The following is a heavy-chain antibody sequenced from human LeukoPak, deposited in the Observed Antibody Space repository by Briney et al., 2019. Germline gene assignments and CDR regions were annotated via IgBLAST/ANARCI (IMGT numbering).Heavy chain of an antibody. CDR2: IYHRGST. CDR3: ARDKAYCGGDCYLSLFDY. Sequence: SETLSLTCTVSGYSISSGYYWGWIRQPPGKGLEWIGSIYHRGSTYYNPSLKSRVTISVDTSKNQFSLKLSSVTAADTAVYYCARDKAYCGGDCYLSLFDYWGQGTLVTVSS. CDR1: GYSISSGYY. V-gene: IGHV4-38-2*02. D-gene: IGHD2-21*02. J-gene: IGHJ4*02.